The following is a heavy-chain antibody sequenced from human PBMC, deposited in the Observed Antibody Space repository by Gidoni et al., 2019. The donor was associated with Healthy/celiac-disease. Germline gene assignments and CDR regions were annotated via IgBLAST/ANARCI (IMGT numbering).Heavy chain of an antibody. Sequence: QVQLVQSGAEVTKPGASVKVSCKAYGYTFTGYYMHWVRQAPGQGLEWMGWINPNSGVTNYAQKFQGRVTMTRDTSISTAYMELSRLRSDDTAVYYCARDLGMIVVVISDYWGQGTLVTVSS. CDR2: INPNSGVT. V-gene: IGHV1-2*02. J-gene: IGHJ4*02. CDR1: GYTFTGYY. CDR3: ARDLGMIVVVISDY. D-gene: IGHD3-22*01.